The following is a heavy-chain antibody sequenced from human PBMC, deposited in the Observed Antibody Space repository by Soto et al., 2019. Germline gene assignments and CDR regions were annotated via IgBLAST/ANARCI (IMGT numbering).Heavy chain of an antibody. D-gene: IGHD2-15*01. CDR1: GFTFTSYA. CDR3: AKDIVVVVAATPRAFDI. CDR2: ISGNGGHT. J-gene: IGHJ3*02. Sequence: DVQLLESGGGLVQPGGSLRLSCAASGFTFTSYAMSWVRQAPGKELEWVSTISGNGGHTYYADSVKGRFTISRDNSKNTLYLQMNSLRAEDTAVYYCAKDIVVVVAATPRAFDIWGQGTMVTVSS. V-gene: IGHV3-23*01.